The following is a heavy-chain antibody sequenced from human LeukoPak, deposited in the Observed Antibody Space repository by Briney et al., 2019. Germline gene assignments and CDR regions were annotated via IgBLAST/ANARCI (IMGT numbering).Heavy chain of an antibody. Sequence: ASVKVSCKVSGYTLTELSMHWVRQAPGKGLEWVGGFDPEDGETIYAQKFQGRVTMTEDTSTDTAYMELSSLRSEDTAVYYCATVDSSGYYREFDYWGQGTLVTVSS. D-gene: IGHD3-22*01. CDR1: GYTLTELS. CDR2: FDPEDGET. J-gene: IGHJ4*02. V-gene: IGHV1-24*01. CDR3: ATVDSSGYYREFDY.